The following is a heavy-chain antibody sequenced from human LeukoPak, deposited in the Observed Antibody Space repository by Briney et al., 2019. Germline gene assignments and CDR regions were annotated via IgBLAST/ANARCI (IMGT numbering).Heavy chain of an antibody. J-gene: IGHJ4*02. CDR2: TYHRSTWYD. V-gene: IGHV6-1*01. CDR1: GDSFSSNNAA. D-gene: IGHD6-13*01. CDR3: TREVAGTGGFDY. Sequence: SQTHSLTCAISGDSFSSNNAAWNWIRQSPSRGLEWLGRTYHRSTWYDDYVVSVRSRLTITPDISKNQVSLQLNSVTPEDTAVYYCTREVAGTGGFDYWGQGITVTVSS.